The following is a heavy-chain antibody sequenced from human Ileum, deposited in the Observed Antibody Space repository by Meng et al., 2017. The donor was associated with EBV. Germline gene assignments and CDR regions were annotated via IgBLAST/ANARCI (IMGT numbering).Heavy chain of an antibody. V-gene: IGHV1-18*01. D-gene: IGHD6-19*01. Sequence: QVQLVQSGAEVKKPGXSVRVSCKASGYTFTHHGISWIRQAPGQGLEWMGWISCYNGDTNYAQKLQGRVTMTTDTSTNTAYMDLRSLRSDDTAVYYCARDPSNTSGRYAYFDYWGQGTLVTVSS. J-gene: IGHJ4*02. CDR1: GYTFTHHG. CDR2: ISCYNGDT. CDR3: ARDPSNTSGRYAYFDY.